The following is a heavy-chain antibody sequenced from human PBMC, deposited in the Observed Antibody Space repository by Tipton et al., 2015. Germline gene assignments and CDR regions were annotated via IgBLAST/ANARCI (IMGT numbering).Heavy chain of an antibody. V-gene: IGHV4-61*01. CDR1: GGSVSSSSFY. D-gene: IGHD2-15*01. CDR3: ARGGNNWFAP. CDR2: IYYSGNT. J-gene: IGHJ5*02. Sequence: TLSLTCTVSGGSVSSSSFYWGWIRQSPGKGLEWIGYIYYSGNTNYNPSLKSRVTLSIDTSKNQFSLKLNSVTAADTAVYYCARGGNNWFAPWGQGTLVTVSS.